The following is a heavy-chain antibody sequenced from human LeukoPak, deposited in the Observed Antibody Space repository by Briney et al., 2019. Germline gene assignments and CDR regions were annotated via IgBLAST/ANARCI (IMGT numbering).Heavy chain of an antibody. CDR2: INTNTGNP. Sequence: ASVKVSCKASGYTFTSYAMNWVRQAPGQGLEWMGWINTNTGNPTYAQGFTGRFVFSLDTSVSTAYLQISSLKAEDTAVYYCAREDGLRYFDWTNWFDPWGQGTLVTVSS. V-gene: IGHV7-4-1*02. D-gene: IGHD3-9*01. CDR1: GYTFTSYA. CDR3: AREDGLRYFDWTNWFDP. J-gene: IGHJ5*02.